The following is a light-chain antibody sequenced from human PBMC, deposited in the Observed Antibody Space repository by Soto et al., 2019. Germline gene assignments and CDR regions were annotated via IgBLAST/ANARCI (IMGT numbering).Light chain of an antibody. CDR2: AGS. Sequence: ALTQPASVSGSPGQSITISCSGTSSNIGGYNVVSWYQQHPGKAPKLMIYAGSKRPSGVSNRFSGSKSGSTASRKISGLQAEDEADYYCCSYAGSNTYVFGTGTKVTVL. J-gene: IGLJ1*01. CDR1: SSNIGGYNV. V-gene: IGLV2-23*01. CDR3: CSYAGSNTYV.